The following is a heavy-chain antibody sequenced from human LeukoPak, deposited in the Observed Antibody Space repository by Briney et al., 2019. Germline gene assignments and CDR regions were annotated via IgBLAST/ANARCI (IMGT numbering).Heavy chain of an antibody. J-gene: IGHJ6*03. CDR3: ARANRDYYYYYYMDV. V-gene: IGHV1-18*01. CDR2: ISAYNGNT. Sequence: ASVKVSCKASGYTFTSYGISWVRQAPGQGLEWMGWISAYNGNTNYAQKLQGRVTVTTDTSTSTAYMELRSLRSDDTAVYYCARANRDYYYYYYMDVWGKGTTVTVSS. D-gene: IGHD2/OR15-2a*01. CDR1: GYTFTSYG.